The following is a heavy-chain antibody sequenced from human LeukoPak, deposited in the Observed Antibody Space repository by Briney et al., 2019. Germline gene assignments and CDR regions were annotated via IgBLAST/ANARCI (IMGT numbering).Heavy chain of an antibody. D-gene: IGHD3-3*01. CDR2: IYTSGST. J-gene: IGHJ4*02. CDR3: ARADFWSGYYNFDY. V-gene: IGHV4-61*02. Sequence: SETLSLTCTVSGGSLSSGSYYWSWIRQPAGKGLEWIGRIYTSGSTNYNPSLKSRVTISVDTSKNQFSLELSSVTAADTAVYYCARADFWSGYYNFDYWGQGTLVTVSS. CDR1: GGSLSSGSYY.